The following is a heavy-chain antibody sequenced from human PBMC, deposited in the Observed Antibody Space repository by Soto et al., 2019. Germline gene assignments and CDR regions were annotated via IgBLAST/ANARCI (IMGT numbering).Heavy chain of an antibody. CDR3: ARASKYYDFWSGYQRDTYYYYGMDV. V-gene: IGHV4-34*01. Sequence: PSETLSLTCAVYGGSFSGYYWSWIRQPPGKGLEWIGEINHSGSTNYNPSLKSRVTISVDTSKNQFSLKLSSVTAADTAVYYCARASKYYDFWSGYQRDTYYYYGMDVWGQGTPVTVSS. J-gene: IGHJ6*02. CDR2: INHSGST. D-gene: IGHD3-3*01. CDR1: GGSFSGYY.